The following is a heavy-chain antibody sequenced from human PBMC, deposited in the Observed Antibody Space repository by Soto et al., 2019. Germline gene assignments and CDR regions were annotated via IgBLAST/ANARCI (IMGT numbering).Heavy chain of an antibody. CDR1: GYTFSTYD. CDR3: ARNDGPTTSENWLDP. D-gene: IGHD5-12*01. J-gene: IGHJ5*02. V-gene: IGHV1-18*01. CDR2: ISTYSGDT. Sequence: ASVKVSCKASGYTFSTYDINWVRQAPGQGLEWMGWISTYSGDTKYAQKFQGRVTMTTDTSTTTAYLELRSLRSDDTAVYYCARNDGPTTSENWLDPWGEGTLVTVS.